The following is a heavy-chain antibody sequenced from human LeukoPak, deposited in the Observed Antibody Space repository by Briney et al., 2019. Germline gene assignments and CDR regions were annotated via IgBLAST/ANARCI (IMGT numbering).Heavy chain of an antibody. CDR2: AASSGTS. CDR1: GDSLNTYY. Sequence: SETLSLTCTVSGDSLNTYYWTWIRQTPGKELEWIGFAASSGTSNYNPSLKSRVVISIDTSKNQFSLALTSVTPADTAVYYCARVVRGVVTSNWFDPWGQGTLVSVSS. J-gene: IGHJ5*02. V-gene: IGHV4-59*01. D-gene: IGHD2-21*02. CDR3: ARVVRGVVTSNWFDP.